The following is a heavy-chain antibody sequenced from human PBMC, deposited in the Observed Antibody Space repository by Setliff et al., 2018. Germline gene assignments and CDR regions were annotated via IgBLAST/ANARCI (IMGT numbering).Heavy chain of an antibody. V-gene: IGHV4-59*01. CDR2: IYYSGNT. Sequence: SETLSLTCTVNSGSFGSYYWSWIRLSPGKGLEWIGYIYYSGNTNYNPSLKSRVTISVDTSKNQSSLKLSSVTAADTAVYFCARGYYNFLSGYYTPYYFDYWGQGTLVTVSS. D-gene: IGHD3-3*01. CDR1: SGSFGSYY. J-gene: IGHJ4*02. CDR3: ARGYYNFLSGYYTPYYFDY.